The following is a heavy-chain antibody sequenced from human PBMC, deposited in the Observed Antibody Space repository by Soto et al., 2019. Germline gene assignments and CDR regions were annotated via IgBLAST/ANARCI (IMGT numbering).Heavy chain of an antibody. CDR2: IIPIFGTA. D-gene: IGHD3-22*01. V-gene: IGHV1-69*01. CDR3: ARGPEIVVDITYYFDY. Sequence: QVQLVQSGAEVKKPGSSVKVSCKASGGTFSSYAISWVRQAPGQGLEWMGGIIPIFGTANYAQKFQGRVTITADESTSIAYMELSSLRSEDTAVYYCARGPEIVVDITYYFDYWGQGTLVTVSS. CDR1: GGTFSSYA. J-gene: IGHJ4*02.